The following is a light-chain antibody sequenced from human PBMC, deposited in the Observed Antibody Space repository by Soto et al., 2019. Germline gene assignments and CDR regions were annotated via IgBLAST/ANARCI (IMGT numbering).Light chain of an antibody. J-gene: IGLJ2*01. Sequence: QRVLTQSPSASASLGASVKLTCTLSSGHSSYVIAWHQQQPEKGPRYLMKLNSDGSHSKGDGIPDRFSGSSSGAERYLTISSLQSEDEADYYCQTWGTGIQVFGGGTKVTVL. CDR1: SGHSSYV. V-gene: IGLV4-69*02. CDR2: LNSDGSH. CDR3: QTWGTGIQV.